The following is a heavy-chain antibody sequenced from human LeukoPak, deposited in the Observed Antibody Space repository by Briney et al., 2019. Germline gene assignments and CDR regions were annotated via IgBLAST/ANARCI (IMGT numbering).Heavy chain of an antibody. V-gene: IGHV4-34*01. J-gene: IGHJ6*03. Sequence: SETLSLTCAVYGGSFSGYYWSWIRHPPGKGLEWIGEINHSGSTNYNPSLKSRVTISVDTSKNQFSLKLSSVTAADTAVCYCARSRAKEFTRRYYYMDVWGKGTTVTVSS. CDR2: INHSGST. D-gene: IGHD2/OR15-2a*01. CDR3: ARSRAKEFTRRYYYMDV. CDR1: GGSFSGYY.